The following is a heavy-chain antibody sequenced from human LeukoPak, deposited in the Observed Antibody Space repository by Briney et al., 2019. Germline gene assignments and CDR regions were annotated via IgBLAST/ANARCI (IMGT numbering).Heavy chain of an antibody. CDR1: GFNFASRW. D-gene: IGHD4-23*01. J-gene: IGHJ5*01. CDR2: ISSDGSDT. V-gene: IGHV3-74*01. CDR3: ARHFDGKGSFDF. Sequence: GGSLRLSCAASGFNFASRWMHWVRQVPGKGLVWVSRISSDGSDTTYADSVKGRFTIPRDNVKKIVYLQMRSLRVEDTAVYCCARHFDGKGSFDFWGQGTLVTVSS.